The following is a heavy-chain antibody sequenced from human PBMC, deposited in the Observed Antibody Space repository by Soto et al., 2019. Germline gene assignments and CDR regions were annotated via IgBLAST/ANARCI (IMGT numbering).Heavy chain of an antibody. Sequence: SETLSLTCAVYGGSFSGYYWSWIRQPPGKGLEWIGEINHSGSTKYNPSIKSRDNISVDTSKNQFSLKQSSVTAADTAVYYCARGKISATFWFDPWGQGTLVTAPQ. CDR3: ARGKISATFWFDP. J-gene: IGHJ5*02. CDR2: INHSGST. CDR1: GGSFSGYY. D-gene: IGHD6-25*01. V-gene: IGHV4-34*01.